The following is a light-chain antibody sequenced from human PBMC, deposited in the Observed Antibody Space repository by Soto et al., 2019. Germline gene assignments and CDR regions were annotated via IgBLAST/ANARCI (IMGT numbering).Light chain of an antibody. CDR1: SSDVGGYDY. Sequence: QSALTQPASVSGSPGQSITISCTGTSSDVGGYDYVSWYQQHPGKAPKLMIYDVINRPSGVSNRFSGSKSGNTASLTISGLQAEDEADYYCSSYTTNSTLVVFGGGTKVTVL. J-gene: IGLJ2*01. V-gene: IGLV2-14*01. CDR3: SSYTTNSTLVV. CDR2: DVI.